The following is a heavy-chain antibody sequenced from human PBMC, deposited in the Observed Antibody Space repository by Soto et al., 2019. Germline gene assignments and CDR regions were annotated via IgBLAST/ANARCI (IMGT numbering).Heavy chain of an antibody. Sequence: SETLSLTCTVAGGSISSSGYYWGWIRQPPGKGLEWIGSIYYSGSTYYNPSLKSRVTISVDTSKNQFSLKLSSVTAADTAVYYCARRWGTRLFYCGMDVWGQGTTVTVSS. J-gene: IGHJ6*02. CDR1: GGSISSSGYY. CDR3: ARRWGTRLFYCGMDV. D-gene: IGHD3-16*01. V-gene: IGHV4-39*01. CDR2: IYYSGST.